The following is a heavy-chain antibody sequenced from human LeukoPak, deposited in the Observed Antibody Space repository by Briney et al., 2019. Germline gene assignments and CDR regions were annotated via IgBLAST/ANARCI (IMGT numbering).Heavy chain of an antibody. V-gene: IGHV1-24*01. CDR3: TAVLLYYYYFDY. J-gene: IGHJ4*02. CDR1: GYTLTELS. D-gene: IGHD3-9*01. Sequence: ASVKVSCKVSGYTLTELSMHWVRQAPGNGLGWRGGFDPEDGETIYAQKFQGRVTMTEDTSTDTAYMELSSLRSEDTAVYYCTAVLLYYYYFDYWGQGTLVTVSS. CDR2: FDPEDGET.